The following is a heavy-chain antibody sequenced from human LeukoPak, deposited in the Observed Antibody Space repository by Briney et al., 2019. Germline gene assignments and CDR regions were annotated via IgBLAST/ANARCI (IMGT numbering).Heavy chain of an antibody. V-gene: IGHV1-2*02. CDR1: GYTFTGYY. J-gene: IGHJ6*02. Sequence: VASVKVSCKASGYTFTGYYMHWVRQAPGQGLGWMGWINPNSGGTNYAQNFQGRVTMTRDTSISTAYMELSRLRSDDTAAYYCARVRGPRRGYYYYGMDVWGQGTTVTVSS. CDR3: ARVRGPRRGYYYYGMDV. D-gene: IGHD3-10*01. CDR2: INPNSGGT.